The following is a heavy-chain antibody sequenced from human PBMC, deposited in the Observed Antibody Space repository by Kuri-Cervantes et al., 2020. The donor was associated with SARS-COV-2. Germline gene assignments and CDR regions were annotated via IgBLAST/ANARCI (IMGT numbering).Heavy chain of an antibody. CDR3: ARDDQDWGEGGAFDI. J-gene: IGHJ3*02. V-gene: IGHV3-7*01. CDR1: GFTFSSYW. CDR2: IKQDGSEK. Sequence: GESLKISCAASGFTFSSYWMSWVRQAPGKGLEWVANIKQDGSEKYYVDSVKGRFTISRDNAKNSLYLQMNSLRAEDTAVYYCARDDQDWGEGGAFDIWGQGTMVTVSS. D-gene: IGHD3/OR15-3a*01.